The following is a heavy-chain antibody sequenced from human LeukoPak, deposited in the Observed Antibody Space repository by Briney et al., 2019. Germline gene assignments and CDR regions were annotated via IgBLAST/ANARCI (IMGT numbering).Heavy chain of an antibody. Sequence: GGSLRLSCAASGFTFNTYAMHWVRQAPGKGLEWAAVISYDGSNKYYADSVKGRFTISRDNSKNTLYLQMNSLRAEDTAVYYCARAGLLYFDYWGQGTLVTVSS. CDR1: GFTFNTYA. CDR2: ISYDGSNK. J-gene: IGHJ4*02. V-gene: IGHV3-30-3*01. CDR3: ARAGLLYFDY. D-gene: IGHD2-21*02.